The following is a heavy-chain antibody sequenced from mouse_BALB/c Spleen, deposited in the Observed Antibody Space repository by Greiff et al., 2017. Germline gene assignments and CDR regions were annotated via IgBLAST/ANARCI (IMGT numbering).Heavy chain of an antibody. CDR1: GFTFSSFG. V-gene: IGHV5-17*02. CDR3: ARDGNRYFDD. J-gene: IGHJ2*01. D-gene: IGHD2-1*01. Sequence: EVQRVESGGGLVQPGGSRKLSCAASGFTFSSFGMHWVRQAPEKGLEWVAYISSGSSTIYYADTVKGRFTISRDNPKNTLFLQMTSLRSEDTAMYYCARDGNRYFDDWGQGTTLTVSS. CDR2: ISSGSSTI.